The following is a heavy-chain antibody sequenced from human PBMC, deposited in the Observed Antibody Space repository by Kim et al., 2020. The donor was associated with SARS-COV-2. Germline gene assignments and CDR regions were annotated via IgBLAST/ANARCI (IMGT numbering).Heavy chain of an antibody. V-gene: IGHV3-23*01. J-gene: IGHJ6*01. D-gene: IGHD3-9*01. Sequence: GGSLRLSCAASGFTFSDYAMSWVRQAPGKGLDWIAVIGASGNTIYYGDAVKGRFTISRDTSKNTLYLQMNSLRDEDAAVYYCAKEHDKSGRHPVSYGMD. CDR2: IGASGNTI. CDR3: AKEHDKSGRHPVSYGMD. CDR1: GFTFSDYA.